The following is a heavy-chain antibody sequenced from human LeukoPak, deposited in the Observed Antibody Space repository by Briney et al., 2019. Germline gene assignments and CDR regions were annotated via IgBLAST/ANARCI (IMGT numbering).Heavy chain of an antibody. CDR3: AREAYCGGDCLDDAFDI. CDR2: INHSGST. CDR1: GGSFSGYY. V-gene: IGHV4-34*01. J-gene: IGHJ3*02. D-gene: IGHD2-21*02. Sequence: PSETLSLTCAVYGGSFSGYYWSWIRQPPGKGLEWIGEINHSGSTNYNPSLKGRVTISVDTSKNQFSLKLSSVTAADTAVYYCAREAYCGGDCLDDAFDIWGQGTMVTVSS.